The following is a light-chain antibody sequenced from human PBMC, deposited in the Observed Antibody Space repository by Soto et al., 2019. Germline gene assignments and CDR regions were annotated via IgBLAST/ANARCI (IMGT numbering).Light chain of an antibody. J-gene: IGKJ5*01. CDR1: QSVGSSY. V-gene: IGKV3D-20*02. Sequence: EIVLTQSPGTLSLSPGERATLSCRASQSVGSSYLAWYHQKPGQAPRLLIYDASSRATDIPARFSGSGSGTDFTLTISSLEPEDFAIYYCQQRSNWPSISFGQGTRLEIK. CDR2: DAS. CDR3: QQRSNWPSIS.